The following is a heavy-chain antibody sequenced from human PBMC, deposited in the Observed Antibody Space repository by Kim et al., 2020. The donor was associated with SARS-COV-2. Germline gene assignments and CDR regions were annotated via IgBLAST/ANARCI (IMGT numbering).Heavy chain of an antibody. Sequence: GGSLRLSCAASGFTFSSYSMNWVRQAPGKGLEWVSYISSSSSTIYYADSVKGRFTISRDNAKNSLYLQMNSLRDEDTAVYYCARVALYYYGAGSYYKDEHLYYYGMDVWGQGTTVTVSS. D-gene: IGHD3-10*01. V-gene: IGHV3-48*02. CDR3: ARVALYYYGAGSYYKDEHLYYYGMDV. CDR1: GFTFSSYS. J-gene: IGHJ6*02. CDR2: ISSSSSTI.